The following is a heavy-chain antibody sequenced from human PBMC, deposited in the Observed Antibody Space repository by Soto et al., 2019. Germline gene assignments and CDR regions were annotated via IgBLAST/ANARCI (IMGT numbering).Heavy chain of an antibody. V-gene: IGHV3-13*04. D-gene: IGHD3-22*01. CDR3: ARGSAPYYYDSSGPEFDY. J-gene: IGHJ4*02. CDR2: IGTAGDT. CDR1: GFTFSSYD. Sequence: EVQLVESGGGLVQPGGSLRLSCAASGFTFSSYDMHWVRQATGKGLEWVSAIGTAGDTYYPGSVKGRFTISRENAKNSLYLQINSLRAGDTAVYYCARGSAPYYYDSSGPEFDYWGQGTLVTVSS.